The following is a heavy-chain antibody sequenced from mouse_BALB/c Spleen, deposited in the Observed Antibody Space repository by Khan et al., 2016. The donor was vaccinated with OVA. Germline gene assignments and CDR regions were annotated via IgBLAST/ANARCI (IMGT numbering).Heavy chain of an antibody. CDR2: IDPFNGGT. J-gene: IGHJ3*01. D-gene: IGHD1-1*02. CDR3: ASHVGTSWFAY. Sequence: VQLQQSGPELMKPGASVKISCKTSGYSFSTYYIHWVTRSHGKTLEWIGYIDPFNGGTTYNQKFKGKATLTVDKSSSTAYMHLTSLTSEDSAVYCCASHVGTSWFAYWGQGTLVTVSA. V-gene: IGHV1S135*01. CDR1: GYSFSTYY.